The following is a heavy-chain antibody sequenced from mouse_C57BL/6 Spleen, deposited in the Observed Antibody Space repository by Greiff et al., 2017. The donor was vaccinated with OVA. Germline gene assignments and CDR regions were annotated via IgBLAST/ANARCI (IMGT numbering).Heavy chain of an antibody. Sequence: VKLMESGAELVRPGTSVKVSCKASGYAFTNYLIEWVKQRPGQGLEWIGVINPGSGGTNYNEKFKGKATLTADKSSSTAYMQLSSLTSEDSAVYFCARDYGNYRYFDYWGQGTTLTVSS. CDR2: INPGSGGT. D-gene: IGHD2-1*01. CDR3: ARDYGNYRYFDY. J-gene: IGHJ2*01. CDR1: GYAFTNYL. V-gene: IGHV1-54*01.